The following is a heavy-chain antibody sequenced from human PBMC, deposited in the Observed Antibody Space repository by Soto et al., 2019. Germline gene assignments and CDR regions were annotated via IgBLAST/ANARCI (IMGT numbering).Heavy chain of an antibody. CDR1: GFTFSSYA. D-gene: IGHD3-3*01. CDR2: ISYDGSNK. CDR3: ARSPSGYFDY. Sequence: GGSLRLSCAASGFTFSSYAMHWVRQAPGKGLEWVAVISYDGSNKYYADSVKGRFTISRDNSKNTLYLQMNSLRAEDTAVYYCARSPSGYFDYWGQGTLVTVSS. J-gene: IGHJ4*02. V-gene: IGHV3-30-3*01.